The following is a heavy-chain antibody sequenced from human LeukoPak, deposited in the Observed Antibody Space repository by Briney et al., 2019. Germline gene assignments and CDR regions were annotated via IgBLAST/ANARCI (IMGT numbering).Heavy chain of an antibody. J-gene: IGHJ4*02. CDR3: ARENLAAAADY. CDR1: EFTFSAYW. V-gene: IGHV3-74*01. Sequence: GGSLRLSCAASEFTFSAYWMHWVRQAPGKGLVWVSRIRGDGSMTNYADSVKGRFTVSRDNAKNTLYLQMNSLRLEDTAVYYCARENLAAAADYWGQGTVVTVSS. CDR2: IRGDGSMT. D-gene: IGHD6-25*01.